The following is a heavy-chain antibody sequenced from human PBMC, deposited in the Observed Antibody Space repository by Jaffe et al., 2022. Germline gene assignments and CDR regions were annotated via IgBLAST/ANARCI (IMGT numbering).Heavy chain of an antibody. V-gene: IGHV1-46*03. J-gene: IGHJ3*02. CDR2: INPSGGST. CDR3: ARCRTGQQLVQGAFDI. D-gene: IGHD6-13*01. CDR1: GYTFTSYY. Sequence: QVQLVQSGAEVKKPGASVKVSCKASGYTFTSYYMHWVRQAPGQGLEWMGIINPSGGSTSYAQKFQGRVTMTRDTSTSTVYMELSSLRSEDTAVYYCARCRTGQQLVQGAFDIWGQGTMVTVSS.